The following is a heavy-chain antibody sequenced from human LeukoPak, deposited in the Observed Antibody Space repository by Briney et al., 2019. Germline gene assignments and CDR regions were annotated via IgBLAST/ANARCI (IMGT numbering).Heavy chain of an antibody. J-gene: IGHJ5*02. CDR3: ASISPRGYSGYDYWFDP. CDR2: IYYSGST. D-gene: IGHD5-12*01. CDR1: GGSISSYY. V-gene: IGHV4-59*01. Sequence: PSETLSLTCTVSGGSISSYYWSWIRQPPGKGLEWIGYIYYSGSTNYNPSLKSRVTISVDTSKNQFSLKLSSVTAADTAVYYRASISPRGYSGYDYWFDPWGQGTLVTVSS.